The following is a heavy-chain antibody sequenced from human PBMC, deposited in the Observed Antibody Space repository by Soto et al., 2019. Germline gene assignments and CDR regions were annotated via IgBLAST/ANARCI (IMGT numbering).Heavy chain of an antibody. CDR2: IWYDGSNK. J-gene: IGHJ6*02. Sequence: GGSLRLSCAASGFTFSSYGMHWVRQAPGKGLEWVAVIWYDGSNKYYADSVKGRFTISRDNSKNTLYLQMNSLRAEDTAVYYCARDLGTGIYYYYGMDVWGQGTTVTVAS. CDR3: ARDLGTGIYYYYGMDV. V-gene: IGHV3-33*01. CDR1: GFTFSSYG. D-gene: IGHD7-27*01.